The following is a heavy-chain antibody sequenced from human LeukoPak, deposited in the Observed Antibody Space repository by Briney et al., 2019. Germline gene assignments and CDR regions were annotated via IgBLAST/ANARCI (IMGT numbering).Heavy chain of an antibody. Sequence: SETLSLTCTVSGGSISSGGYYWSWIRQHPGKGLEWIGSIYYSGSTNYNPSLQGRVTISLDTSRNQFSLKLSSVTAADTAVYYCAAGVTTYPPDYWGQGTLVTVSS. CDR1: GGSISSGGYY. D-gene: IGHD4-17*01. CDR2: IYYSGST. V-gene: IGHV4-31*03. J-gene: IGHJ4*02. CDR3: AAGVTTYPPDY.